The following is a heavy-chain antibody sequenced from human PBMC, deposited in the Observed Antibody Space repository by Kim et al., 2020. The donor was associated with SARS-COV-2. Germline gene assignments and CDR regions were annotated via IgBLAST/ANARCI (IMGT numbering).Heavy chain of an antibody. V-gene: IGHV3-53*01. Sequence: GGSLRLSCAASGFTVSSNYMSWVRQAPGQGLEWVSIIYSDGSTYYADSVKGRFTISRDNSKNTLDLDMNSLRAEDTAVSYCAKDNDYWGPGTLVTLFS. J-gene: IGHJ4*02. CDR1: GFTVSSNY. CDR2: IYSDGST. CDR3: AKDNDY.